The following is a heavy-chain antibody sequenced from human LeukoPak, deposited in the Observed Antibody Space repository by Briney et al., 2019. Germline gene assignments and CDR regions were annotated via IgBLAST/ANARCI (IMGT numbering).Heavy chain of an antibody. CDR3: AKPTSWTTVTTNPFDY. CDR2: ISGSGGST. D-gene: IGHD4-17*01. Sequence: GGSLRLSCAASGFTFSSYAMTWVRQAPGKGLEWVSVISGSGGSTYYADSVKGRFTISRDNPKNTLYLQINSLRAEDTAVYYCAKPTSWTTVTTNPFDYWGQGTLVTVSS. V-gene: IGHV3-23*01. J-gene: IGHJ4*02. CDR1: GFTFSSYA.